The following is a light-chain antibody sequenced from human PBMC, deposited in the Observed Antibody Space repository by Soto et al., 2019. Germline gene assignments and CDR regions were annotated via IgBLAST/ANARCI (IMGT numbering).Light chain of an antibody. V-gene: IGKV3-15*01. CDR1: QSVSTN. J-gene: IGKJ1*01. Sequence: EIVMAQSPATLSLSPGERATVSCRSSQSVSTNLAWYQQKPGQAPRLLISKALTRATGIPARFRGSGSGTEFTLTISSLQSEDFAVYYCQQYNNWPPTFGQGTKVDIK. CDR2: KAL. CDR3: QQYNNWPPT.